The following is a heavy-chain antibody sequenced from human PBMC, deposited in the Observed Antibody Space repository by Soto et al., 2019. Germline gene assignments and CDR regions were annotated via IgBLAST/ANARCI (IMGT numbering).Heavy chain of an antibody. CDR2: IYWDDSK. V-gene: IGHV2-5*02. D-gene: IGHD1-26*01. Sequence: QITLKESAPTLVKPTQTLTLTCTFSGFSLTTDRVGVGWIRQPPGEALEWLAVIYWDDSKTYRPSLESRLTITKDTSKNQVAPTMTNMDSLDTATYYCAHAYGGRSLYWGQGTLVTVSS. CDR1: GFSLTTDRVG. J-gene: IGHJ4*02. CDR3: AHAYGGRSLY.